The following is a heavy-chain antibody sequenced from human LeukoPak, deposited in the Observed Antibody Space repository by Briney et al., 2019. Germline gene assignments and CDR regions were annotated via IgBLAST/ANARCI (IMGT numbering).Heavy chain of an antibody. V-gene: IGHV3-11*06. CDR3: ARDYSGVDY. CDR2: ISGSSSYT. J-gene: IGHJ4*02. Sequence: GGSLRLSCAASGFTFSDYYMSWIRQAPGKGLEWVSYISGSSSYTNYADSVKGRFTISRDNSKNTLYLQMNSLKAEDTAVYYCARDYSGVDYWGQGTLVTVSS. D-gene: IGHD5-12*01. CDR1: GFTFSDYY.